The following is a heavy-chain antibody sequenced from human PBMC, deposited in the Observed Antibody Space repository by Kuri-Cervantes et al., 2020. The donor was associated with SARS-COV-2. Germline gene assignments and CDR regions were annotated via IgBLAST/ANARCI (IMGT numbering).Heavy chain of an antibody. D-gene: IGHD3-10*01. CDR3: ARSWEDYYGSGSYPTFDY. CDR2: IYYSGST. CDR1: GGSISCSSYY. V-gene: IGHV4-39*01. Sequence: GSLRLSCTVSGGSISCSSYYWGWIRQPPGKGLEWIGSIYYSGSTYYNPSLKSRVTISVDTSKNQFSLKLSSVTAADTAVYYCARSWEDYYGSGSYPTFDYWGQGTLVTVSS. J-gene: IGHJ4*02.